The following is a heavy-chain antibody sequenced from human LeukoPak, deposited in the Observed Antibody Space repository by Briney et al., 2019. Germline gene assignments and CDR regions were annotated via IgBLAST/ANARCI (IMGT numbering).Heavy chain of an antibody. Sequence: HAGGSLRLSCAASGFSFRDYWMSWVRQAPGKGLEWVAVIWYDGSNKYYADSVKGRFTISRDNSKNTLYLQMNSLRAEDTAVYYCARGMVDIVATLDYWGQGTLVTVSS. CDR3: ARGMVDIVATLDY. J-gene: IGHJ4*02. D-gene: IGHD5-12*01. CDR2: IWYDGSNK. V-gene: IGHV3-33*08. CDR1: GFSFRDYW.